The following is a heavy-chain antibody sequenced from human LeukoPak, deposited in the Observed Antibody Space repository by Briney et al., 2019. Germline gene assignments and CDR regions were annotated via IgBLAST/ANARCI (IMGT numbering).Heavy chain of an antibody. CDR2: IYPGDSDT. J-gene: IGHJ5*02. D-gene: IGHD2-2*02. CDR1: GYSFTSLW. V-gene: IGHV5-51*01. CDR3: ARHKIGYCSSTSCYSVNWFDP. Sequence: GESLKISCKGSGYSFTSLWIGWVRQMPGKGLEWMGIIYPGDSDTRYSPSFQGQVTIPADKSISTAYLQWSSLKASDTAMYYCARHKIGYCSSTSCYSVNWFDPWGQGTLVTVSS.